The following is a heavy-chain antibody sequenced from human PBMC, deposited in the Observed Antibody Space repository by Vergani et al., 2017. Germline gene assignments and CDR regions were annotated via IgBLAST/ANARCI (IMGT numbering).Heavy chain of an antibody. D-gene: IGHD3-3*01. J-gene: IGHJ6*03. V-gene: IGHV3-15*01. CDR1: GGSISSSSYY. CDR2: IKSKTDGGTT. CDR3: TTDDFWSGSYYYYYYYMDV. Sequence: LQLQESGPGLVKPSETLSLTCTVSGGSISSSSYYWGWVRQAPGKGLEWVGRIKSKTDGGTTDYAAPVKGRFTISRDDSKNTRYLQMNSLKTEDTAVYYCTTDDFWSGSYYYYYYYMDVWGKGTTVTVSS.